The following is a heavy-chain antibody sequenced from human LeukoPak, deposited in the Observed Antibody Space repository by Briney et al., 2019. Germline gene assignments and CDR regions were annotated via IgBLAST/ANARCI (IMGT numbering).Heavy chain of an antibody. CDR2: IYYSGST. CDR3: ARHTAMAHFDY. CDR1: GGSISSYY. D-gene: IGHD5-18*01. Sequence: SETLSLTCTVSGGSISSYYWSWLRQPPGKGLEWIGYIYYSGSTNYNPSLKSRVTISVDTSKNQFALKLSSVTAADTAVYYCARHTAMAHFDYWGQGTLVTVSS. V-gene: IGHV4-59*01. J-gene: IGHJ4*02.